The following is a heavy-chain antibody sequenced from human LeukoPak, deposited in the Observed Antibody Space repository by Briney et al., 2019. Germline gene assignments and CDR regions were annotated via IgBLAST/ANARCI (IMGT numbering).Heavy chain of an antibody. CDR1: GFTFSSYA. CDR2: ISGSGGST. CDR3: AKGIYYHDSSGSGDAFDI. D-gene: IGHD3-22*01. V-gene: IGHV3-23*01. Sequence: PGGSLRLSCAASGFTFSSYAMSWVRQAPGKGLEWVSAISGSGGSTYYADSVKGRFTISRDNSKNTLYLQMNSLRAEDTAVYYCAKGIYYHDSSGSGDAFDIWGQGTMVTVSS. J-gene: IGHJ3*02.